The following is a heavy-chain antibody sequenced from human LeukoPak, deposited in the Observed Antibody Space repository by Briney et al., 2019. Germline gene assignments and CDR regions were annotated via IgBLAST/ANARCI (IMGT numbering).Heavy chain of an antibody. D-gene: IGHD1-26*01. CDR1: GYTFTSYY. CDR2: INPNSGGT. CDR3: AREGGGSYYKAYYFDY. V-gene: IGHV1-2*06. Sequence: ASVKASCKASGYTFTSYYMHWVRQAPRQGLGWMGRINPNSGGTNYAQKFQGRVTMTRDTSISTAYMELGRLRSDDTAVCYCAREGGGSYYKAYYFDYWGQGTLVTVSS. J-gene: IGHJ4*02.